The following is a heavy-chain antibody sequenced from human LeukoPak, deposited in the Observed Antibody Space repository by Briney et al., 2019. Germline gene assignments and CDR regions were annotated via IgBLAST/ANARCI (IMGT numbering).Heavy chain of an antibody. CDR3: AGDRGWLIAS. Sequence: GGSLRLSCAGSGFTFSHFWMNWVRQAPGKGLEWVAIIKQDGSETYYVDSVKGRFTISGDNAKNSVYLQMNSLRAEDAAVYYCAGDRGWLIASWGQGTLVTVSS. V-gene: IGHV3-7*01. CDR1: GFTFSHFW. CDR2: IKQDGSET. D-gene: IGHD6-19*01. J-gene: IGHJ4*02.